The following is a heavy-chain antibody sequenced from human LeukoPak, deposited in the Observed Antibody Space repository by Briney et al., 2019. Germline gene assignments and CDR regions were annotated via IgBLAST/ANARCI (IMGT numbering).Heavy chain of an antibody. J-gene: IGHJ4*02. CDR3: ATGPLDY. V-gene: IGHV3-15*01. Sequence: GGSLRLSCAASGFTFTHAWMSWVRQVPGKGLEWIGRINSKTDGGPTVYTAPVKGRFSISRDDSKNTLFLQMNSLETDDTAVYYCATGPLDYWGQGALVTVSS. CDR1: GFTFTHAW. CDR2: INSKTDGGPT.